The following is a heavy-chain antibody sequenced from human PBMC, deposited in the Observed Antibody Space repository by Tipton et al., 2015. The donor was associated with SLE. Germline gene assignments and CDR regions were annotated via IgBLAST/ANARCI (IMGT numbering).Heavy chain of an antibody. J-gene: IGHJ4*02. V-gene: IGHV5-51*03. CDR3: ARRHDREGYIDY. CDR2: IYPGYPGNSDT. D-gene: IGHD3-22*01. Sequence: QLVQSGAEVKKPGESLKISCEGSGYNFAKYWIAWVRQMPGKGLEWMGIIYPGYPGNSDTRYSPSFQGQVTISADKSFSTAYLQWNSLKASDTAMYYCARRHDREGYIDYWSQGTLVTVSS. CDR1: GYNFAKYW.